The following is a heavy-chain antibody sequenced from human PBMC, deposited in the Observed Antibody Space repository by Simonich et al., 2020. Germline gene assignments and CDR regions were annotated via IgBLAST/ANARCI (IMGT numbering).Heavy chain of an antibody. Sequence: QVQLVQSGAEVKKPGASVKVSCKASGYTFTGYYMHWVRQAPGKGLEVMGRINPNNGGTNYSQKFQGRVTMTREPAISTAYMELSRLRSDDTAVYYCARDLRGSYYYYYYMDVWGKGTTVTVSS. CDR3: ARDLRGSYYYYYYMDV. D-gene: IGHD1-26*01. V-gene: IGHV1-2*02. J-gene: IGHJ6*03. CDR2: INPNNGGT. CDR1: GYTFTGYY.